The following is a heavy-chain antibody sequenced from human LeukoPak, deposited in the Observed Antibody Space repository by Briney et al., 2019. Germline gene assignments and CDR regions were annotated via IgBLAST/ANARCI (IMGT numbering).Heavy chain of an antibody. J-gene: IGHJ6*02. CDR3: ARGFGGSSGSSDYYGMDV. CDR1: GATFDNYV. CDR2: VIPSLDIT. D-gene: IGHD3-22*01. V-gene: IGHV1-69*04. Sequence: ASVTVSCKASGATFDNYVITWVRQAPGQGLEWMGRVIPSLDITNYAQKFQGRVTITADKSTSTAYMELRSLRSEDTAVYYCARGFGGSSGSSDYYGMDVWGQGTTVTVSS.